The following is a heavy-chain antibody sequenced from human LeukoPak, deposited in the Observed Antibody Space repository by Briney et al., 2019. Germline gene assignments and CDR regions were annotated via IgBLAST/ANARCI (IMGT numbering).Heavy chain of an antibody. Sequence: PSETLSLTCAVSGYSISSGYWWSWVRQPPGKGPEWIGEIHHTGRTNYNPSLKSRVTISVDKSKNQFSLKLTSVTAADTAAYYCARNSDYSADSWGQGTLLTVSS. CDR3: ARNSDYSADS. CDR1: GYSISSGYW. J-gene: IGHJ4*02. CDR2: IHHTGRT. D-gene: IGHD6-25*01. V-gene: IGHV4-4*02.